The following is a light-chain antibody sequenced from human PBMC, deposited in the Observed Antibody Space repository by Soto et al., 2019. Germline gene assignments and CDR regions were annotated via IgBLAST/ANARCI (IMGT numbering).Light chain of an antibody. CDR2: TAS. V-gene: IGKV1-39*01. CDR1: QGISDY. J-gene: IGKJ1*01. CDR3: QQTYTLPWT. Sequence: DIRRTQPISSWSASLGDTVTITGGASQGISDYLSWFQHKPGEAPKLLIYTASSLQGGVPLRFSGAGSRTDFSLTISGLQPEDSATYYCQQTYTLPWTFGQGTMVDIK.